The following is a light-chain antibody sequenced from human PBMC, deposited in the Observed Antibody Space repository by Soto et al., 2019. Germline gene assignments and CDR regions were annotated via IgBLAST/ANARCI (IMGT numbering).Light chain of an antibody. CDR2: GAS. Sequence: ESVLTQAAGTLSLSPGERATLSCRASQSVSSSYLAWYQQKPGQAPRLLIYGASSRATGIPDRFSGSGSGTDFTLTISRLEPEDFAVYYCQQYGSSLSGRTFGQGTKVDIK. CDR3: QQYGSSLSGRT. J-gene: IGKJ1*01. V-gene: IGKV3-20*01. CDR1: QSVSSSY.